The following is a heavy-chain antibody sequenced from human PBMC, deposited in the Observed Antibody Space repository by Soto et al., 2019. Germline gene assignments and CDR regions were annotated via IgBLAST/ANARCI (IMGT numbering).Heavy chain of an antibody. V-gene: IGHV1-69*12. CDR2: FFPLVAMV. CDR1: GGDLRNSG. J-gene: IGHJ4*02. CDR3: AKEAGAAFKS. D-gene: IGHD1-26*01. Sequence: QVHLVQSGAEMKKPGSSVKVSCKVSGGDLRNSGISWVRQAPGQGLEWMGGFFPLVAMVDYSKKFQGRVTSTADESTNTASMDLGSLRSDDTAVYYCAKEAGAAFKSWGQRTLVIVSS.